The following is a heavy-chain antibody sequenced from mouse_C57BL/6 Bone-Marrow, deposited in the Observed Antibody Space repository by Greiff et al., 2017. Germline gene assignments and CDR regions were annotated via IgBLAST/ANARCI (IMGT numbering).Heavy chain of an antibody. V-gene: IGHV5-6*01. Sequence: EVMLVESGGDLVKPGGSLKLSCAASGFTFSSYGMSWVRQTPVKRLEWVATISSGGSYTYYPDSVKGRVTISRDNSNNTLYLQMHILTSEDTAIYYSAGVGFSCAMDYWGQGTSVTVSS. CDR2: ISSGGSYT. CDR1: GFTFSSYG. CDR3: AGVGFSCAMDY. J-gene: IGHJ4*01.